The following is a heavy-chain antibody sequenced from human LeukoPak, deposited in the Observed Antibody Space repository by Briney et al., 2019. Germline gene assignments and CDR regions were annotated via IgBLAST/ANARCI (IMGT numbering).Heavy chain of an antibody. V-gene: IGHV3-23*01. CDR3: AKRGYDSSGARLFYFDY. D-gene: IGHD3-22*01. CDR1: GFTFSSHA. Sequence: GGSLRLSCAASGFTFSSHAMSWVRQAPGKGLEWVSGISGSGRSTYYADSVKGRFTISRDNSKNTLYLQMNSLRAEDTAVYYCAKRGYDSSGARLFYFDYWGQGTLVTVSS. J-gene: IGHJ4*02. CDR2: ISGSGRST.